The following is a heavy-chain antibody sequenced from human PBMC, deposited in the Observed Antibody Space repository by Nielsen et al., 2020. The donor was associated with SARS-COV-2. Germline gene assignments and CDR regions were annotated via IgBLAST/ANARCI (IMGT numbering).Heavy chain of an antibody. CDR3: VRAGYFDFWSGFVY. Sequence: GESLKISCAASGFTFSTSWMHWVRHAPGKGLEWVSRIKTDGSSTNYADSVKGRFTISRDNAENTLYLQMNSLRADDTGVYYCVRAGYFDFWSGFVYWGQGALVTVSS. CDR1: GFTFSTSW. CDR2: IKTDGSST. D-gene: IGHD3-3*01. J-gene: IGHJ4*02. V-gene: IGHV3-74*01.